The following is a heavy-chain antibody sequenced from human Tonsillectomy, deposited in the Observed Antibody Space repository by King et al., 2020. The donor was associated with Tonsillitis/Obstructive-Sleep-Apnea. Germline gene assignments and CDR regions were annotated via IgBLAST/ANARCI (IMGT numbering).Heavy chain of an antibody. D-gene: IGHD2-2*01. CDR2: IDPSDSYT. CDR3: ARPYCGSDSCYGADYNYYYGMDV. J-gene: IGHJ6*02. CDR1: GYSFTSYW. Sequence: VQLVQSGAEVKKPGASLRISCKGSGYSFTSYWISWVRQMPGKGLEWMGRIDPSDSYTNYSPSFQGHVTISVDKSISTAYLQWSSLKASDTAMYYSARPYCGSDSCYGADYNYYYGMDVWGQGTTVTVSS. V-gene: IGHV5-10-1*03.